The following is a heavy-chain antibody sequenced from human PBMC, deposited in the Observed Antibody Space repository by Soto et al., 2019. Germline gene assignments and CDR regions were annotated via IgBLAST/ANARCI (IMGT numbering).Heavy chain of an antibody. CDR2: ISYDGNRK. D-gene: IGHD2-21*01. CDR3: AKDKAKRATVNWGGDS. CDR1: GFIFSDYD. V-gene: IGHV3-30*18. J-gene: IGHJ4*02. Sequence: QVQLVESGGGVVQPGTSLRLSCAASGFIFSDYDMYWVRQAPGRGLEWVAIISYDGNRKYYGDSVKGRFTISRDRSKNTVYLQMNSLRAEDTAVYYCAKDKAKRATVNWGGDSWGQGTLVTVSS.